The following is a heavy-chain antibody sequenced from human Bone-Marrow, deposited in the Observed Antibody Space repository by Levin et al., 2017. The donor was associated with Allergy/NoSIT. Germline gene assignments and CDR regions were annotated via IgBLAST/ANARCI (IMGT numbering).Heavy chain of an antibody. CDR2: IYSSGNT. D-gene: IGHD3-10*01. CDR3: ATFRGFGELAYGLDV. V-gene: IGHV4-39*01. Sequence: SQTLSLTCTVSGGSISRTSYYWGWIRQPPGKGLEWIGSIYSSGNTYYNPSLQSRVTISVDTSKNQFSLKLSSVTAADTAVYYCATFRGFGELAYGLDVWGQGTTVTVSS. J-gene: IGHJ6*02. CDR1: GGSISRTSYY.